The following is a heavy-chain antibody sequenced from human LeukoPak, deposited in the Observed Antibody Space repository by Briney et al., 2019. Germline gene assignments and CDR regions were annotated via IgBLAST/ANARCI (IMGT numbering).Heavy chain of an antibody. D-gene: IGHD3-16*01. V-gene: IGHV3-23*01. J-gene: IGHJ4*02. CDR2: ISRSGGST. Sequence: PGGSLRLSCAASGFTFSTYAMTWVRQGPGKGLEWVSTISRSGGSTYYADSVKGRFTISRDNSKNTLYLQMNSLRVEDTAVYYCVREGGELGEPTLSNFDYWGQGTLVTVSS. CDR1: GFTFSTYA. CDR3: VREGGELGEPTLSNFDY.